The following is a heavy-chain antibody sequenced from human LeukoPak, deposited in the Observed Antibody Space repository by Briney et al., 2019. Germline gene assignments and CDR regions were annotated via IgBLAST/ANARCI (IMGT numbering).Heavy chain of an antibody. V-gene: IGHV1-46*01. J-gene: IGHJ6*02. D-gene: IGHD3-10*01. CDR1: GYTFTSYY. CDR3: ARVLSMFTMVRGVITDPYYYGMDV. CDR2: INPSGGST. Sequence: ASVKVSCKASGYTFTSYYVHWVRQAPGQGLEWMGIINPSGGSTSYAQKFQGRVTMTRDTSTSTVYMELSSLRSEDTAVYYCARVLSMFTMVRGVITDPYYYGMDVWGQGTTVTVSS.